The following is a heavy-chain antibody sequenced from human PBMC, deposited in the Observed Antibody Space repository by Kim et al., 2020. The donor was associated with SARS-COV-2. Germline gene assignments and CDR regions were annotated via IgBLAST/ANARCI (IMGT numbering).Heavy chain of an antibody. CDR2: A. CDR3: ARTTTLDAFDI. J-gene: IGHJ3*02. D-gene: IGHD1-1*01. Sequence: ANYAQEFQSRVTITADKSTNTAYMVLSSLRSEDTAVYYCARTTTLDAFDIWGQGTMVTVSS. V-gene: IGHV1-69*02.